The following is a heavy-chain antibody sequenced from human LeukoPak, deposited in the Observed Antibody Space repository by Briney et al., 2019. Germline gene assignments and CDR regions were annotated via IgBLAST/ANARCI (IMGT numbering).Heavy chain of an antibody. Sequence: GESLQISCKGSGYRFTDYWIGWGRQMPGKGLEWMGIIYPGDSDTRYSPSFQGQVTISADKSINTAHLQWSSLKASDTAMYYCARGAAGTTPDYYYFGLDVWGQGTTVRVSS. D-gene: IGHD1-7*01. J-gene: IGHJ6*02. CDR2: IYPGDSDT. V-gene: IGHV5-51*01. CDR3: ARGAAGTTPDYYYFGLDV. CDR1: GYRFTDYW.